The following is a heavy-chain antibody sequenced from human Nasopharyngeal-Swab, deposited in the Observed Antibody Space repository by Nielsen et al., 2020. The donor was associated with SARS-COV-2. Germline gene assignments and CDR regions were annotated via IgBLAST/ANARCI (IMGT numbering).Heavy chain of an antibody. Sequence: WIRQPPGKGLEWVAVISYDGSNKYYADSVKGRFTISRDNSKNTLYLQMNSLRAEDTAVYHCAKDIMVWVSDLNDYWGQGTLVTVSS. J-gene: IGHJ4*02. V-gene: IGHV3-30*18. CDR3: AKDIMVWVSDLNDY. D-gene: IGHD3-10*01. CDR2: ISYDGSNK.